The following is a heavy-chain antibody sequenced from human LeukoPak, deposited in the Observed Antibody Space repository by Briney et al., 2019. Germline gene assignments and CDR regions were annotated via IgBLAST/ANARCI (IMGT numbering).Heavy chain of an antibody. D-gene: IGHD4-11*01. J-gene: IGHJ4*02. Sequence: ASVKVSCKASGYTLTSYAIHWVRQAPGQRPEWMGWINTGNGNTKYSQKFQGRVTVTRDTSANTAYMELSSLRFEDTAVYYCARGGSRMTTFYIIDYWGQGTLVTVSS. CDR2: INTGNGNT. CDR1: GYTLTSYA. V-gene: IGHV1-3*04. CDR3: ARGGSRMTTFYIIDY.